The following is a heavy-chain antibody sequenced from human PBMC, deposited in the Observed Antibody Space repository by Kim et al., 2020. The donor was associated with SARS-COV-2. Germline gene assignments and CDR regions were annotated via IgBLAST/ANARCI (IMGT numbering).Heavy chain of an antibody. CDR1: GFTFSMSV. J-gene: IGHJ3*01. CDR3: ARALFDSGTYRPCQT. V-gene: IGHV3-23*01. CDR2: INSGGGT. D-gene: IGHD1-26*01. Sequence: GGSLRLSCAASGFTFSMSVMSWVRQAPGKGLEWVSAINSGGGTNYADSVKGRFTISRDNSKNTLYLQMDSLRAEDTALYYCARALFDSGTYRPCQTWGQGTMVTVSS.